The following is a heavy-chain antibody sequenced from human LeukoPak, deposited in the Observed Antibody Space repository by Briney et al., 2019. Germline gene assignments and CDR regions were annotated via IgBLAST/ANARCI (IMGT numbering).Heavy chain of an antibody. D-gene: IGHD3-22*01. J-gene: IGHJ5*01. CDR1: GFTVSANY. V-gene: IGHV3-53*01. CDR2: IYSSGHT. Sequence: GGSLRLSCGASGFTVSANYMNWVRQAPGKGQEWVSVIYSSGHTYYADSVKGRFTISRDNSKNTLYLQMNSLRPNDTAVYYCVRDRRHDDSTGYYYVGFDSWGQGTLVTVSS. CDR3: VRDRRHDDSTGYYYVGFDS.